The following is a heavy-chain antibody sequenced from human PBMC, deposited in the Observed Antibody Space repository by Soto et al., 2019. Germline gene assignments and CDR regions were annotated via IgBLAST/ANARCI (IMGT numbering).Heavy chain of an antibody. V-gene: IGHV4-4*02. CDR3: VTSLNYDFWRDGGRHYYFDY. D-gene: IGHD3-3*01. CDR2: IYHSGST. CDR1: GGSVSSSYW. J-gene: IGHJ4*02. Sequence: QVQLQESGPGLVTPSGILSVTCAVSGGSVSSSYWWNWVRQPPGKGLEWIGKIYHSGSTNYNPSLKNRVTISVDKSNNQFSLRLSSVTAADTAVYFCVTSLNYDFWRDGGRHYYFDYWGQGTLVTVSS.